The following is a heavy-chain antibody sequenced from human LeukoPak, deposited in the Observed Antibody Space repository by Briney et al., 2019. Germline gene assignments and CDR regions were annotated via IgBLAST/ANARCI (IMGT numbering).Heavy chain of an antibody. Sequence: PGGSLRLSCAASGFTFSTYAMSWVRQAPGKGLEWVSAISGSGGSTYYADSVKGRFTISRDNSKNTLYLQMNSLRAEDTAVYYCAKDRDYGSGSYIFDYWGQGTLVTVSS. CDR3: AKDRDYGSGSYIFDY. V-gene: IGHV3-23*01. CDR2: ISGSGGST. CDR1: GFTFSTYA. J-gene: IGHJ4*02. D-gene: IGHD3-10*01.